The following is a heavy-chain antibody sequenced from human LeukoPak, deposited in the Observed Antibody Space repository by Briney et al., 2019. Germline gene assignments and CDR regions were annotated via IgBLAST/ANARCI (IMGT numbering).Heavy chain of an antibody. V-gene: IGHV1-46*01. CDR2: INPSGGST. Sequence: ASVTVSRMASRYTFTSYYMHWVRPAPAQGLEWMGIINPSGGSTSYAQKFQGKVTMTRDTSTSTVYMELSSLRSEDTAVYYCARDLWSGDMDYWGQGTLVTVSS. CDR3: ARDLWSGDMDY. J-gene: IGHJ4*02. CDR1: RYTFTSYY. D-gene: IGHD3-3*01.